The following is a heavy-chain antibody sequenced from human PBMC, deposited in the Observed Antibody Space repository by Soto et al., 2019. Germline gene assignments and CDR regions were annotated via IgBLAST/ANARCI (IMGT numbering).Heavy chain of an antibody. CDR3: AAHMVRGVIDTYYYYYGMDG. V-gene: IGHV1-69*06. J-gene: IGHJ6*02. D-gene: IGHD3-10*01. CDR2: IIPIFGTA. Sequence: AVTVSCTDSGGTFSIYDISWVRPAPGQVLEWMGGIIPIFGTANYAQKFQGRVTITADKSTSTAYMELSSLRSEDTAVYYCAAHMVRGVIDTYYYYYGMDGWGQGTTVTVS. CDR1: GGTFSIYD.